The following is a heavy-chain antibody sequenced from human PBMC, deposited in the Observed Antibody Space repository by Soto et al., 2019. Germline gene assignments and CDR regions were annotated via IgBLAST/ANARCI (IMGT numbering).Heavy chain of an antibody. J-gene: IGHJ4*02. D-gene: IGHD1-26*01. CDR2: MSYDGSNE. Sequence: QVQLVESGGGVVQPGRSLRLSCAASGFTFSSNAMHWVRQAPGKGLEWVAVMSYDGSNEDYADSVKGRFTISRDNSKNTLYLQMNSLRAEDTAVDYGARDSIISATTPPPPLDYWGQGTLVTVSS. V-gene: IGHV3-30-3*01. CDR1: GFTFSSNA. CDR3: ARDSIISATTPPPPLDY.